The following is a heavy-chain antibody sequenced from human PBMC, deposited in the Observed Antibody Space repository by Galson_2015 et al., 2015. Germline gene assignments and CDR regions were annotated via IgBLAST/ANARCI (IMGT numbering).Heavy chain of an antibody. CDR3: AKAYYYDSSGYSTDSYYYYGMDV. D-gene: IGHD3-22*01. J-gene: IGHJ6*02. V-gene: IGHV3-9*01. Sequence: SLRLSCAASGFTFDDYAMHWVRQAPGKGLEWVSGISWNSGSIGYADSVKGRFTISRDNAKNSLYLQMNSLRAEDTALYYCAKAYYYDSSGYSTDSYYYYGMDVWGQGTTVTVSS. CDR2: ISWNSGSI. CDR1: GFTFDDYA.